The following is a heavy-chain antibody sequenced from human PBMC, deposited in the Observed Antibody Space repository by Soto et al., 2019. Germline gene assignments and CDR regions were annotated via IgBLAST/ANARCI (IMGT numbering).Heavy chain of an antibody. CDR2: IYYSGST. V-gene: IGHV4-39*07. Sequence: PSETLSLSCTVSGGSISSSSYYWGWIRQPPGKGLEWIGSIYYSGSTNYNPSLKSRVTISVDTSKNQFSLKLSSVTAADTAVYYCARGATTMVRGVLNWFAPWGQGTLVTVSS. CDR3: ARGATTMVRGVLNWFAP. J-gene: IGHJ5*02. D-gene: IGHD3-10*01. CDR1: GGSISSSSYY.